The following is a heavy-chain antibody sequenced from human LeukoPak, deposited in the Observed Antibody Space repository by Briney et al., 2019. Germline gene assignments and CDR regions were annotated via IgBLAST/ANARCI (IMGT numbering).Heavy chain of an antibody. CDR2: INHSGST. J-gene: IGHJ4*02. Sequence: SETLSLTCAVYGGSFSGYYWSWIRQPPGKGLEWIWEINHSGSTNYNPSLKSRVTISVDTSNNQFSLKLSSVTAADTAVYYCASLSTPLRDYYFDYWGQGTLVTVSS. CDR1: GGSFSGYY. CDR3: ASLSTPLRDYYFDY. D-gene: IGHD2-2*01. V-gene: IGHV4-34*01.